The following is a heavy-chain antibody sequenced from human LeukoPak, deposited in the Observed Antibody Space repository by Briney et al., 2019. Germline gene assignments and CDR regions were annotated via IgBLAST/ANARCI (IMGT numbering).Heavy chain of an antibody. CDR3: ARILRYCSGGSCYSYFDY. Sequence: SETLSLTCTVPGGSISSYYWSWIRQPAGKGLEWIGRIYTSGSTNYNPSLKSRVTMSVDTSKNQFSLKLSSVTAADTAVYYCARILRYCSGGSCYSYFDYWGQGTLVTVSS. J-gene: IGHJ4*02. CDR1: GGSISSYY. D-gene: IGHD2-15*01. V-gene: IGHV4-4*07. CDR2: IYTSGST.